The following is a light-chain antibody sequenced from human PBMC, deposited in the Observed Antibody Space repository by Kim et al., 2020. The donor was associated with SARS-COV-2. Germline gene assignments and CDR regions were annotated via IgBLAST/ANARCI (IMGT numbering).Light chain of an antibody. J-gene: IGKJ1*01. Sequence: IQMTQSPSTLSAYVGDTVTITCRASQSVSEWLAWYQQKPGKAPNLLIYDASTLQSGVPSRFSGSESGTDFTLTINTLQADDFATYYCQQYHDNYWTFGQGTKVDIK. CDR2: DAS. CDR1: QSVSEW. CDR3: QQYHDNYWT. V-gene: IGKV1-5*01.